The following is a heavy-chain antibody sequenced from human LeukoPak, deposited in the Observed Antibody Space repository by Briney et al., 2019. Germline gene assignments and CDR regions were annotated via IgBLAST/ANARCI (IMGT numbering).Heavy chain of an antibody. Sequence: SETLSLTCTVSGGSISSSSYYWGWIRQPPGKGLEWIGSIYYSGSTYYNPSLKSRVTISVDTSKNQFSLKLSSVTAADTAVYYCAKGPLGSGWYLGAFDIWGQGTMVTVSS. CDR2: IYYSGST. J-gene: IGHJ3*02. CDR3: AKGPLGSGWYLGAFDI. D-gene: IGHD6-19*01. CDR1: GGSISSSSYY. V-gene: IGHV4-39*07.